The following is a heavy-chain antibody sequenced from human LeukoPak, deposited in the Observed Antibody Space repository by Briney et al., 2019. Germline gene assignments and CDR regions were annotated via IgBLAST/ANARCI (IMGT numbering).Heavy chain of an antibody. CDR2: MNPNSGNT. V-gene: IGHV1-8*01. Sequence: VKVSCKASGYTFTSYDINWVRQATGQGLEWMGWMNPNSGNTGYAQKFQGRVTMTRNTSISTAYMELSSLRSEDTAVYYCARGRVATINYYYYYMDVWGKGTTVTVSS. CDR3: ARGRVATINYYYYYMDV. J-gene: IGHJ6*03. CDR1: GYTFTSYD. D-gene: IGHD5-12*01.